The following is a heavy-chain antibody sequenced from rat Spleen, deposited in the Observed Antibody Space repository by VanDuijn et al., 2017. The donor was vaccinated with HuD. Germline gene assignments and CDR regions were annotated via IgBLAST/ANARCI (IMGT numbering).Heavy chain of an antibody. CDR3: ARSHFGYNLNWFAY. J-gene: IGHJ3*01. Sequence: VQLVESDGGLVQPGRSLKLSCAASGFTFSDFYMAWVRQPPGRGLEWIGAMWSGGTTDYNSVLKSRLSISRDTSTSQVLLKMNSLQTEDTAMYFCARSHFGYNLNWFAYWGQGTLVTVSS. V-gene: IGHV2-15*01. CDR2: MWSGGTT. CDR1: GFTFSDFY. D-gene: IGHD1-9*01.